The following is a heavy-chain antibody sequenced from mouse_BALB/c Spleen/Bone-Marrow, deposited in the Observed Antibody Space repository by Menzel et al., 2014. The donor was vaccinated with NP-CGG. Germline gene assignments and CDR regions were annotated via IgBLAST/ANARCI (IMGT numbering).Heavy chain of an antibody. CDR2: IRLKSNNYAT. CDR3: TASYYWSAWFAY. CDR1: GFTFSNYW. Sequence: EVKLVESGGGLVQPGGSMKLSCVASGFTFSNYWMNWVRQSPEKGLEWVAEIRLKSNNYATHYAESVKGRFTISRDDSKSSVYLQMNNLRTEGTGIYYCTASYYWSAWFAYWGQGTLVTVST. J-gene: IGHJ3*01. V-gene: IGHV6-6*02. D-gene: IGHD2-14*01.